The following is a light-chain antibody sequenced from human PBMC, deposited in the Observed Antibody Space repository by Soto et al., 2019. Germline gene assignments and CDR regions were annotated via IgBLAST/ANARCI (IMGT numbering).Light chain of an antibody. CDR3: QQRNSWPLT. J-gene: IGKJ4*01. Sequence: EIVLTHAPATLSGSPLERSTLSCSASQMLSSINLAWFQQKPGQAPRLLIYGTSSRATGIPDRFSGSGSGTDFTLTISSLEPEDFAFYYCQQRNSWPLTFGGGTKVDIK. CDR2: GTS. V-gene: IGKV3D-20*02. CDR1: QMLSSIN.